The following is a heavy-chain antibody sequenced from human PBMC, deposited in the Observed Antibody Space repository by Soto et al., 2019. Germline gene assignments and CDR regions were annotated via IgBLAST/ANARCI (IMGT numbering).Heavy chain of an antibody. CDR3: ARDRELPYGFDY. Sequence: EVQLVASGGGLVQPGGSLRLSCAASGFTFSSYEMNWVRQAPGKGLEWVSYISSSGSTIYYADSVKGRFTISRDNAKNSLYLQMNSLRAEDTAVYYCARDRELPYGFDYWGQGTLVTVSS. V-gene: IGHV3-48*03. CDR1: GFTFSSYE. CDR2: ISSSGSTI. D-gene: IGHD1-26*01. J-gene: IGHJ4*02.